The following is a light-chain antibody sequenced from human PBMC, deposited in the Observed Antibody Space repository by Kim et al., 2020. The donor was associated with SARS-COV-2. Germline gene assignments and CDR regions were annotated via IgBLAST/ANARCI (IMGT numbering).Light chain of an antibody. CDR1: SGSIASNY. J-gene: IGLJ3*02. CDR2: EDN. CDR3: QSYDSSNLKV. Sequence: NFMLTQPHSVSESPGKTVTISCTRSSGSIASNYVQWYQQRPGSSPTTVIYEDNQRPSGVPDRFSGSIDSSSNSASLTISGLKTEDEADYYCQSYDSSNLKVFGGGTKLTVL. V-gene: IGLV6-57*01.